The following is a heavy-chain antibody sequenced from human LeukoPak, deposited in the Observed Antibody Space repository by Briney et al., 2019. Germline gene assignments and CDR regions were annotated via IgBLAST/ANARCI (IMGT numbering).Heavy chain of an antibody. D-gene: IGHD1-26*01. Sequence: SETLSLTCTVSGGSISSSSYYWGWIRQPPGKGLEWIGEINHSGGTNYNPSLKSRVTISIDTSKNQFSLKLSSVTAADTAVYYYTVGFTSAPDYWGQGTLVTVSS. CDR1: GGSISSSSYY. V-gene: IGHV4-39*07. CDR2: INHSGGT. CDR3: TVGFTSAPDY. J-gene: IGHJ4*02.